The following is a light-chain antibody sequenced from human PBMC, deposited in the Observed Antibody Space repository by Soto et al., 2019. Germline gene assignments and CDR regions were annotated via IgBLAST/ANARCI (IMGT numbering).Light chain of an antibody. J-gene: IGLJ2*01. CDR1: SSNIGSNY. CDR2: RNN. V-gene: IGLV1-47*01. Sequence: QPVLTQPPSASGAPGQRVIISCSGSSSNIGSNYVYWYQQLPGTAPKLLIYRNNQRRSGVPDRFSGSKSGTSVSLAISGLRSEDEADYYCAAWDDSLSGVLFGGGTQLTVL. CDR3: AAWDDSLSGVL.